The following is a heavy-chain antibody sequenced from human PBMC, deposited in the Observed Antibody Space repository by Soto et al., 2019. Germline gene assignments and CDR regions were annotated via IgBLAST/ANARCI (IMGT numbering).Heavy chain of an antibody. D-gene: IGHD2-21*01. CDR3: ARTCILWWSSSEGTTTDAFDI. V-gene: IGHV5-51*01. CDR1: GYSFTSYW. Sequence: PGESLKISCKGSGYSFTSYWIGWVRQMPGKGLEWMGIIYPGDSDTRYSPSFQGQVTISADKSISTAYLQWSSLKASDTAMYYCARTCILWWSSSEGTTTDAFDIWGQGTMVTVSS. J-gene: IGHJ3*02. CDR2: IYPGDSDT.